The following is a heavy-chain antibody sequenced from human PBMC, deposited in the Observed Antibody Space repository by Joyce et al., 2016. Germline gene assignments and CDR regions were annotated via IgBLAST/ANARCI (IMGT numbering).Heavy chain of an antibody. V-gene: IGHV5-51*01. J-gene: IGHJ4*02. D-gene: IGHD6-19*01. Sequence: EVQLVQSGAEVKKPGESLKISCKGSGYSFTSYWIGWVRQMPGKGLEWMGISFPGDSDSKYSLSFQGQVTMSADKSINTAYLQWESLKASDTAIYYCARPVYSAGWYGFEHWGQGTLVTVSS. CDR1: GYSFTSYW. CDR3: ARPVYSAGWYGFEH. CDR2: SFPGDSDS.